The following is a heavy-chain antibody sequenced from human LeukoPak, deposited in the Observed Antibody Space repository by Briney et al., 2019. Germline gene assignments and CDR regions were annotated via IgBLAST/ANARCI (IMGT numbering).Heavy chain of an antibody. CDR1: GFTFSSYW. Sequence: GGSLRLSCAASGFTFSSYWMSWVLQAAGKGLEWVANVKQDGSEKYYVDSVKGRLTISRDNAKNSLYLQMNSLRAEDTAEYYCARERGSRSLDVWGQGTTVTVSS. J-gene: IGHJ6*02. CDR2: VKQDGSEK. V-gene: IGHV3-7*01. D-gene: IGHD3-10*01. CDR3: ARERGSRSLDV.